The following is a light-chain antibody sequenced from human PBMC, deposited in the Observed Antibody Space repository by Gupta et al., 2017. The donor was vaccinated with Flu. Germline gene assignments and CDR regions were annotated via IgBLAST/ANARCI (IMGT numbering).Light chain of an antibody. CDR3: QQNGSSPYT. J-gene: IGKJ2*01. CDR2: GAS. Sequence: IVLTQSPGTLPLSPGGETALSSWARRQGSSSYLDWYQQKPGQAPRLLIYGASSRDTGVPERFSGSGSGTDFTLTISSLEPEDFAAYYCQQNGSSPYTFGQGTKLEIK. V-gene: IGKV3-20*01. CDR1: RQGSSSY.